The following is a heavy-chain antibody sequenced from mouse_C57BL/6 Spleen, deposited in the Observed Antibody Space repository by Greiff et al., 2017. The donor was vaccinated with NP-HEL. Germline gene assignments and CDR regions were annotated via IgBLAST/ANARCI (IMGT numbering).Heavy chain of an antibody. CDR2: IYPGGGYT. CDR3: ARDGGDYAMDY. CDR1: GYTFTNYW. V-gene: IGHV1-63*01. Sequence: QVQLKQSGAELVRPGTSVKMSCKASGYTFTNYWIGWAKQRPGHGLEWIGDIYPGGGYTNYNEKFKGKATLTADKSSSTAYMQFSSLTSEDSAVNYGARDGGDYAMDYWGQGTSVTVSS. J-gene: IGHJ4*01.